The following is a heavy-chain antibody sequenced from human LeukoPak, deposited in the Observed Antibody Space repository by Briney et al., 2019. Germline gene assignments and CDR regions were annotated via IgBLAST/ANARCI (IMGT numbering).Heavy chain of an antibody. V-gene: IGHV3-23*01. Sequence: RAGGSLRLSCAASGFTFSIHAMSWVRQAPGKGLEWVSGISGSGGSTYYADSVKGRFTIARDSFKNTLYLQMNSLRAEDTAVYYCAKDESPIVATCFGYRYWGQGTLVTVSS. J-gene: IGHJ4*02. CDR2: ISGSGGST. D-gene: IGHD6-13*01. CDR3: AKDESPIVATCFGYRY. CDR1: GFTFSIHA.